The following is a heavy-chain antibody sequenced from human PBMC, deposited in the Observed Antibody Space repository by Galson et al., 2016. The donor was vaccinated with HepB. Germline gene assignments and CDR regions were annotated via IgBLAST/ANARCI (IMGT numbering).Heavy chain of an antibody. CDR3: ARDLMSPYNWFDP. V-gene: IGHV3-74*01. J-gene: IGHJ5*02. CDR2: ISSDGSST. Sequence: SLRLSCAAPGFTFSSYWMHWVRQAPGKGLVWVSRISSDGSSTSYADSVKGRFTISRDNAKNTLYLQMNSLRAEDTAVYYCARDLMSPYNWFDPWGQGALVTVSS. CDR1: GFTFSSYW.